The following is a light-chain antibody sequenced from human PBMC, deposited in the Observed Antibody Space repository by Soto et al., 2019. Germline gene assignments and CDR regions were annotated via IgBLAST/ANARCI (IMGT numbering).Light chain of an antibody. CDR3: SSYAGTDDVV. CDR1: SSDVGGYDY. Sequence: QSVLTQPPSASGSPGQSVTISCTGTSSDVGGYDYVSWYQQHPGKAPKLVIYEVHKWPSGVPDRFSGSKSGNTASLTVSGLQAEDEADYYGSSYAGTDDVVFGGGTKLTVL. J-gene: IGLJ2*01. CDR2: EVH. V-gene: IGLV2-8*01.